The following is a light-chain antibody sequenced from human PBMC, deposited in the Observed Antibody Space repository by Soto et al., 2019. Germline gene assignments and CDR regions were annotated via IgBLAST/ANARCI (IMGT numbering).Light chain of an antibody. J-gene: IGLJ1*01. Sequence: QSVLTQPASVSWSPGQSITISCTGTSSDVGGYISVSWYQQHPGKAPKLMIYDVTSRPSGVSYRFSGSKSGNTASLTISGLQAEDEADYYCSPYTTSSSYVFGTGTKVTVL. V-gene: IGLV2-14*01. CDR3: SPYTTSSSYV. CDR2: DVT. CDR1: SSDVGGYIS.